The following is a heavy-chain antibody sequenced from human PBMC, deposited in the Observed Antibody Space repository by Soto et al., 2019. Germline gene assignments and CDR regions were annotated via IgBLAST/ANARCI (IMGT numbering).Heavy chain of an antibody. CDR1: GFTFSSNA. Sequence: EVQLLESGGGLVQPGGSLRLSCEASGFTFSSNAMSWVRQAPGKGLDWVSTISGSGGSTYYADSVKGRFTMSRDNSKNTVYLQMNSLRAEDTAIYYCAKERQATTVTLPDYWGQGTLVTVSS. J-gene: IGHJ4*02. V-gene: IGHV3-23*01. D-gene: IGHD4-17*01. CDR2: ISGSGGST. CDR3: AKERQATTVTLPDY.